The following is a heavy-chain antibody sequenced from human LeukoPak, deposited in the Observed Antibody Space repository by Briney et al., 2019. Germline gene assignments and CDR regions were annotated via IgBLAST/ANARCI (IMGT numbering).Heavy chain of an antibody. D-gene: IGHD6-13*01. CDR1: GFTFSSYG. Sequence: GGTLRLSCAASGFTFSSYGMSWVRQAPGKGLEWVSAISGSGGSTYYADSVKGRFTISRDNFKNTLYLQMNSLRAEDTAVYYCTTGTPSQYSSSWRYWGQGTLVTVSS. J-gene: IGHJ4*02. CDR3: TTGTPSQYSSSWRY. V-gene: IGHV3-23*01. CDR2: ISGSGGST.